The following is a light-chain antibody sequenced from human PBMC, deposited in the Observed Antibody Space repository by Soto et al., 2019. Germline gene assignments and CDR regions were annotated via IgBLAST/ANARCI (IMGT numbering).Light chain of an antibody. CDR3: QSYNDWPFA. CDR1: ESLSYF. V-gene: IGKV3-15*01. J-gene: IGKJ2*01. Sequence: EIVLTQSPATLSVSPGERVTLSCRASESLSYFLAWYQHKPGQSPRLLIYGVSTRVAGFPSRFSGGGSATDFTLTISSRQSEDFAVYYCQSYNDWPFAFGQGTKLEI. CDR2: GVS.